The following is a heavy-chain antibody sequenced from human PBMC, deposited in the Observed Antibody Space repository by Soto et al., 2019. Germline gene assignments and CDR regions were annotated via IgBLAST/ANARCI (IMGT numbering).Heavy chain of an antibody. CDR3: ARDLYSGTITGILRF. CDR1: GFTLSNYA. Sequence: TGGSLRLSCVASGFTLSNYAIHWVRQAPGKGLEWVAVSSSDGYNKYYADSVKGRITISRDNSKNTLYLQTSSLRTEDTAVYYCARDLYSGTITGILRFWGQGTLVTVSS. D-gene: IGHD1-26*01. J-gene: IGHJ4*02. V-gene: IGHV3-30-3*01. CDR2: SSSDGYNK.